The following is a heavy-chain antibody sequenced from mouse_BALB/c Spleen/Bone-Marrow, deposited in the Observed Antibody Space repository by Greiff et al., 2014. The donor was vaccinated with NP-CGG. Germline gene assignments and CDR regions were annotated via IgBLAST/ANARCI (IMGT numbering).Heavy chain of an antibody. D-gene: IGHD4-1*01. CDR3: AKRGGLGPCWYFDV. V-gene: IGHV2-6-5*01. CDR2: IWGGGST. J-gene: IGHJ1*01. Sequence: VQLVESGPGLVAPSQCLSITCTVSGFSLTDYGVSWIRQPPGKGLEWLGVIWGGGSTYYNSALKSRLSISKDNSKSQVFLKMNSLQTDDTAMYYCAKRGGLGPCWYFDVWGAGTTVTVSS. CDR1: GFSLTDYG.